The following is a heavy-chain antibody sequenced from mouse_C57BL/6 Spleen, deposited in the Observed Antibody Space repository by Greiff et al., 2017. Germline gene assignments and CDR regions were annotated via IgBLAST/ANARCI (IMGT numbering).Heavy chain of an antibody. V-gene: IGHV1-9*01. Sequence: QVQLQQSGAELMKPGASVKLSCKATGYTFTGYWIEWVKQRPGHGLEWIGEILPGRGSTNYNEKFKGKATFTADTSSNTAYMQLSSLTTEDSAIYYCARNGGNRDYYAMDYWGQGTSVTVSS. CDR3: ARNGGNRDYYAMDY. CDR2: ILPGRGST. D-gene: IGHD2-1*01. CDR1: GYTFTGYW. J-gene: IGHJ4*01.